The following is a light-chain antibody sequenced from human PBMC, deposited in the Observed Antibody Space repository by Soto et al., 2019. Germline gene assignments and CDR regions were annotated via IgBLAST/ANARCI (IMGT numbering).Light chain of an antibody. Sequence: DIQLTQSPSLLSASVGDRVTITCRASQGISSYLAWYQQKPGKAPKFLIYAASTLQSGVPSRFSGSGSGTEFTLTISSLQPEDFATYYCQRLDNYPITFGQGTRLEIK. J-gene: IGKJ5*01. V-gene: IGKV1-9*01. CDR2: AAS. CDR3: QRLDNYPIT. CDR1: QGISSY.